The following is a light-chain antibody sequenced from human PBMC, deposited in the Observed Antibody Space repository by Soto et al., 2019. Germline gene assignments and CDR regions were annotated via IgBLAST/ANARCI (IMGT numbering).Light chain of an antibody. Sequence: DVQMTQSPSSLSASIGDRVSMSCRASQSINTFLNWYQQKPGKAPHLLIYGASNLHSGVPSRFSGTGSGTDFTLTINGLQPDDFATYFCQQSYTTPPPTFGGGTKVDIK. CDR1: QSINTF. CDR2: GAS. J-gene: IGKJ4*01. CDR3: QQSYTTPPPT. V-gene: IGKV1-39*01.